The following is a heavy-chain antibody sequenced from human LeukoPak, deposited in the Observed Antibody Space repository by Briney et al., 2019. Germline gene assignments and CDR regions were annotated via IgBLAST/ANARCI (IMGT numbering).Heavy chain of an antibody. CDR3: ARDLGNSGWYTFDY. CDR1: GDSISSSNGA. V-gene: IGHV6-1*01. CDR2: TYYRSKWYN. Sequence: SQTLSLTCAISGDSISSSNGAWNWIRQSSSRGLEWLGRTYYRSKWYNDYAVSMEGRITINPDTSENQFSLQLNSVTPEDTAVYYCARDLGNSGWYTFDYWGQGTLVTVSS. D-gene: IGHD6-19*01. J-gene: IGHJ4*02.